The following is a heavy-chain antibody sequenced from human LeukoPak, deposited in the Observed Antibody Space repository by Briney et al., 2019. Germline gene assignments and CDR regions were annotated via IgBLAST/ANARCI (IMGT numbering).Heavy chain of an antibody. D-gene: IGHD3-10*01. CDR3: ARGSDYYGSGSYYLFDY. Sequence: PGRSLRLSCAASAFTLSSYGMHWVRQAPGKWLEWVAVLWYDGSYKYYADSVKGRFTISRDNSKNTLYLQMNSLRAEDTAVYYCARGSDYYGSGSYYLFDYWGQGTLVTVSS. J-gene: IGHJ4*02. CDR2: LWYDGSYK. V-gene: IGHV3-33*01. CDR1: AFTLSSYG.